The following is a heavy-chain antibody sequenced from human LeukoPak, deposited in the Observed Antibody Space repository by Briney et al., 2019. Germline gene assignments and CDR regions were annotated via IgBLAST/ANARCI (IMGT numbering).Heavy chain of an antibody. D-gene: IGHD5-18*01. J-gene: IGHJ4*02. CDR3: AKASRDTAMVFDY. CDR2: ISGDGAST. V-gene: IGHV3-74*01. Sequence: GGSLRLSCAASEFTFSVYWMHWVRQAPGKGLVWVSRISGDGASTSYADSVKGRFTISRDNAKNTLYLQMNSLRAEDSALYYCAKASRDTAMVFDYWGQGTLVTVSS. CDR1: EFTFSVYW.